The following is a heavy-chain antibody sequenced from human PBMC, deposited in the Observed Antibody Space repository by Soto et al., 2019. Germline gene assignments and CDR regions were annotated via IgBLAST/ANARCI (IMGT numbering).Heavy chain of an antibody. D-gene: IGHD3-9*01. CDR2: IYYSGST. CDR1: GGSISSYY. V-gene: IGHV4-59*08. Sequence: SETLSLTCTVSGGSISSYYWSWIRQPPGKGLEWIGYIYYSGSTNYNPSLKSRVTISVDTSKNQFSLKLSSVTAADTAVYYCARSTYDILTIGYYYYGMDVWGQGTTVNVSS. CDR3: ARSTYDILTIGYYYYGMDV. J-gene: IGHJ6*02.